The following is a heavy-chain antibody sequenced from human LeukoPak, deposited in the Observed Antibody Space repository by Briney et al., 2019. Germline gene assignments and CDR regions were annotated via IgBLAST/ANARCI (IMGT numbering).Heavy chain of an antibody. Sequence: ASVTVSFKASGYTFTNYSISWVRQAPGQGREWMGWISAYNGDTNYTQKLQGRVTMTTDTSTSTAYMELRTLRSDDTAVYYCARLPHRLLSESYCFAPWGQGTLVTVSS. CDR1: GYTFTNYS. CDR2: ISAYNGDT. J-gene: IGHJ5*02. D-gene: IGHD3-10*01. V-gene: IGHV1-18*01. CDR3: ARLPHRLLSESYCFAP.